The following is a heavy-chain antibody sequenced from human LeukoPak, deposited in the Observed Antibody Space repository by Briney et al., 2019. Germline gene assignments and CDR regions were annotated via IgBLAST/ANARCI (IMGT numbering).Heavy chain of an antibody. CDR2: INPSDGST. CDR1: GYAFTCYY. CDR3: ARSVTIFGVATLGY. V-gene: IGHV1-46*01. J-gene: IGHJ4*02. D-gene: IGHD3-3*01. Sequence: ASVKVSCKASGYAFTCYYMHWVRQAPGQGLEWMGIINPSDGSTTYAQKFQGRVSITRDMSTSTIYMELSSLRSDDTAVYYCARSVTIFGVATLGYWGQGTPVTVSS.